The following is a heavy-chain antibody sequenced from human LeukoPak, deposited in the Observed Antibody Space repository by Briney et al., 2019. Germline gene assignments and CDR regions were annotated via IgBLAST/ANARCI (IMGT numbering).Heavy chain of an antibody. CDR2: ISGSGGST. J-gene: IGHJ4*02. Sequence: GGSLRLSCAASGFTFSSYAMSWVRQAPGKGLEWVSAISGSGGSTYYADSVKGRFTISRDNSKNTLYLQMNSRRAEDTAVYYCAKDPTTITMIVVVITYFDYWGQGTLVTVSS. CDR1: GFTFSSYA. D-gene: IGHD3-22*01. CDR3: AKDPTTITMIVVVITYFDY. V-gene: IGHV3-23*01.